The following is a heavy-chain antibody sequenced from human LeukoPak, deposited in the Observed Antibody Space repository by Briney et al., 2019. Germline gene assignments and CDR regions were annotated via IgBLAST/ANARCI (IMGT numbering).Heavy chain of an antibody. CDR3: ARVSLPPSTMVRGVLMDV. CDR2: IYYSGST. CDR1: GGSISSSSYY. J-gene: IGHJ6*04. V-gene: IGHV4-39*01. D-gene: IGHD3-10*01. Sequence: SETLSLTCTVSGGSISSSSYYWGWIRQPPGKGLEWIGSIYYSGSTYYNPSLKSRVTISVDTSKNQFSLKLSSVTAADTAVYYCARVSLPPSTMVRGVLMDVWGKGTTVTVSS.